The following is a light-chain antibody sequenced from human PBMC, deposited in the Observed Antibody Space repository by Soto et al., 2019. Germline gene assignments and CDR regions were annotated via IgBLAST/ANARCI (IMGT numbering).Light chain of an antibody. Sequence: EIVLTQSTATLSLSPGERATLSCRASQSVSSYLAWYQQKPGQAPRLLIYDASNRATGIPARFSGSGSWTDVSLTISSLEPEDFAVYYCQQRSNWSLLTFGGGTKVEIK. CDR3: QQRSNWSLLT. J-gene: IGKJ4*01. V-gene: IGKV3-11*01. CDR2: DAS. CDR1: QSVSSY.